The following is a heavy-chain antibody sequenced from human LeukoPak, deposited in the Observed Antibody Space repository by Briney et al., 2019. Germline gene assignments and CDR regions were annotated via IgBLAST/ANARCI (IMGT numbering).Heavy chain of an antibody. CDR3: ARVRYSSGWDAFDI. V-gene: IGHV3-21*01. D-gene: IGHD6-19*01. CDR2: ISSSSSYI. Sequence: GGSLRLSCAASGFTFSSYSMNWVRQAPGKGLEWVSYISSSSSYIYYAHSVKGRFTISRDNAKNSLYLQMNSLRAEDTAVYYCARVRYSSGWDAFDIWGQGTMVTVSS. J-gene: IGHJ3*02. CDR1: GFTFSSYS.